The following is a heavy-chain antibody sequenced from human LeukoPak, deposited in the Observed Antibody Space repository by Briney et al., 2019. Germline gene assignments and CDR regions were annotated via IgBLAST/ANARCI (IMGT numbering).Heavy chain of an antibody. CDR3: ARIMGRGYCIGTGCRGDWFDP. D-gene: IGHD2-2*01. V-gene: IGHV4-4*02. CDR2: IYHSGST. J-gene: IGHJ5*02. CDR1: GGSISSSNW. Sequence: PSETLSLTCAVSGGSISSSNWWSWVRQPPGKGLEWIGEIYHSGSTNYNPSLKSRVTISVDKSKNQFSLKLSSVTAADTAVYYCARIMGRGYCIGTGCRGDWFDPWGQGTLVTVSS.